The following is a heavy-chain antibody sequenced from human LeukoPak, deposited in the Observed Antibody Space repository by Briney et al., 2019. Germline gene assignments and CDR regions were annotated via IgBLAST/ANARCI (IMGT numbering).Heavy chain of an antibody. Sequence: SETLSLTCAVSGGSISSSNWWSWVRQPPGKGLEWIGEIYHSGSTNYNPSLKSRVTISVDKSKNQFSLKLSSVTAADTAVYYCASRSSSWYGNWFDPWGQGTLVTVSS. CDR2: IYHSGST. V-gene: IGHV4-4*02. CDR3: ASRSSSWYGNWFDP. J-gene: IGHJ5*02. D-gene: IGHD6-13*01. CDR1: GGSISSSNW.